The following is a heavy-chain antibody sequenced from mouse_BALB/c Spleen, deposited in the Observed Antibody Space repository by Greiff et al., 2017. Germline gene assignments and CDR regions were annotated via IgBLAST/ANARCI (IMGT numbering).Heavy chain of an antibody. V-gene: IGHV2-9*02. D-gene: IGHD1-1*01. CDR2: IRAGGST. Sequence: VQGVESGPGLVAPSQSLSITCTVSGFSLTSYGVHWVRQPPGKGLEWLGVIRAGGSTNYNSALMSRLSISKDNSTSQVFLKMNSLQTDDTAMYYCARSLITTVVDYYAMDYWGQGTSVTVSS. J-gene: IGHJ4*01. CDR3: ARSLITTVVDYYAMDY. CDR1: GFSLTSYG.